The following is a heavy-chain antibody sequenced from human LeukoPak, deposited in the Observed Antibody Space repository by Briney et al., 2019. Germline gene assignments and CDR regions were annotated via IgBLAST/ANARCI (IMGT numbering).Heavy chain of an antibody. V-gene: IGHV4-34*01. D-gene: IGHD5-24*01. Sequence: PSETLSLTCAVYGGSFSGYYWSWIRQPPGKGLEWIGEINHSGSTNYNPSLKSRVTISVDTSKNQFSLRLSSVTAAGTAVYYCARGHRGYNRSYYFDYWGQGTLVTVSS. CDR2: INHSGST. CDR3: ARGHRGYNRSYYFDY. J-gene: IGHJ4*02. CDR1: GGSFSGYY.